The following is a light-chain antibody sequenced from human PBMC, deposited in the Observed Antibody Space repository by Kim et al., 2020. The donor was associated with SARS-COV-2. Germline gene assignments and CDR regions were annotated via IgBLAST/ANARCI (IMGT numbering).Light chain of an antibody. CDR1: RRSIADNY. CDR2: DDN. J-gene: IGLJ3*02. Sequence: GRTLTSPCHRRRRSIADNYVQWYQQRPGSAPTTVIYDDNQRPSGVPDRFSGSIDSSSNSASLTISGLKTEGEADYYCQSYDSNNKVFGGGTQLTVL. V-gene: IGLV6-57*03. CDR3: QSYDSNNKV.